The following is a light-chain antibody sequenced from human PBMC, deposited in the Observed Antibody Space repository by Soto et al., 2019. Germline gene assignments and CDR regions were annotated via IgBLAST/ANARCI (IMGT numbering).Light chain of an antibody. CDR2: KAS. V-gene: IGKV1-5*03. Sequence: DIQMTQSPSTLSASVGYRVTITCRASQSISSWLAWYQQKPGTAPKLLIYKASSLESGVPSRFSGIRSGTEFTLTVSSLQPDDFATYYCQQYNDSFPYTFGQGTKLEIK. J-gene: IGKJ2*01. CDR3: QQYNDSFPYT. CDR1: QSISSW.